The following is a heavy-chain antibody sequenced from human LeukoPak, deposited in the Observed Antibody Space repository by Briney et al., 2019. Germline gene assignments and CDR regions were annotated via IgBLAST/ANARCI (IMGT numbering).Heavy chain of an antibody. Sequence: SETLSLTCTVSGGSISSYYWSWIRQPPGKGLEWIGYIYYSGSTNYNPSLKSRVTISVDTSKNQFSLKLSSVTAADTAVYYCARVLLEWLPGYMDVWGKGTTVTVSS. J-gene: IGHJ6*03. CDR3: ARVLLEWLPGYMDV. CDR1: GGSISSYY. V-gene: IGHV4-59*01. CDR2: IYYSGST. D-gene: IGHD3-3*01.